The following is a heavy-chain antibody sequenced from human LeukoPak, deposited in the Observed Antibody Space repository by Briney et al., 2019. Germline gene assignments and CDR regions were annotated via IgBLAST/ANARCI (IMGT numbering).Heavy chain of an antibody. CDR1: GGSISSHY. CDR3: ARVIPPTYFDY. CDR2: TNYSGST. J-gene: IGHJ4*02. D-gene: IGHD3-16*01. Sequence: SETLSLTCTVSGGSISSHYWSWIRQPPGKGLEWIGSTNYSGSTNYNPSLKSRVTISVNTSKNQFSLKLSSVTAADTAVYYCARVIPPTYFDYWGQGTLVTVSS. V-gene: IGHV4-59*11.